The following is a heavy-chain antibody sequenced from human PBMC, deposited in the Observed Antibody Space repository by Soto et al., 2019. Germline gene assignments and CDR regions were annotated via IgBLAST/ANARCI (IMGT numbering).Heavy chain of an antibody. D-gene: IGHD6-6*01. CDR2: INPSSGST. V-gene: IGHV1-46*01. CDR1: GYTFTSNY. Sequence: GASVKVSCKASGYTFTSNYVHWVRRAPGQGLEWMGIINPSSGSTNYAQKFQGRVTVTRDTSTSTVYMELSSLTSEDTALYYCARDHSIAAVGAWWLDPWRQGTLVPVSS. J-gene: IGHJ5*02. CDR3: ARDHSIAAVGAWWLDP.